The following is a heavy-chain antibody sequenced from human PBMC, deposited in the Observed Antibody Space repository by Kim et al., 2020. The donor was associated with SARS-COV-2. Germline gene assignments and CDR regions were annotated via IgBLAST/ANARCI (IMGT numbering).Heavy chain of an antibody. J-gene: IGHJ4*02. CDR3: ARRGYDRSGSQKVYYFDY. CDR1: GFTFSSYW. V-gene: IGHV3-74*01. D-gene: IGHD3-22*01. CDR2: INSDGSST. Sequence: GGSLRLSCAASGFTFSSYWMHWVRQAPGKGLVWVSRINSDGSSTNYADCVKGRFTISRDNAKNTLYLQMNSLRAEDTAVYYCARRGYDRSGSQKVYYFDYWGQGTLVTVSS.